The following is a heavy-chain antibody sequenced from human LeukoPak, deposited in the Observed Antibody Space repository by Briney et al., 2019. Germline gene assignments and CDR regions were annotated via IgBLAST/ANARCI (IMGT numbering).Heavy chain of an antibody. D-gene: IGHD6-13*01. CDR3: AKRGIAAAASFDY. V-gene: IGHV3-23*01. CDR2: ISGSGGST. J-gene: IGHJ4*02. CDR1: GFTLSSYA. Sequence: GGSLRLSCAASGFTLSSYAMSWVRQAPGKGLEWVSAISGSGGSTNYADSVKGRFTISRDNSKNTLYLQMNSLRAEDTAVYYCAKRGIAAAASFDYWGQGTLVSVSS.